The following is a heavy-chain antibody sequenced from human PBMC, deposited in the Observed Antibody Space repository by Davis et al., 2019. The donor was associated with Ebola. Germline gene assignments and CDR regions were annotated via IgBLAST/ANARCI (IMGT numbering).Heavy chain of an antibody. CDR2: IWYDGSNK. J-gene: IGHJ6*02. V-gene: IGHV3-33*01. CDR3: ARDLTIFGVVLSDYGMDV. CDR1: VLTFSSYD. D-gene: IGHD3-3*01. Sequence: GESLQVSCAASVLTFSSYDMHWVHQAPGKGLAWVAVIWYDGSNKYYADSVKGRFTISRDNSKNTRYLQMNSLRAEDTAVYYCARDLTIFGVVLSDYGMDVWGQGTTVTVSS.